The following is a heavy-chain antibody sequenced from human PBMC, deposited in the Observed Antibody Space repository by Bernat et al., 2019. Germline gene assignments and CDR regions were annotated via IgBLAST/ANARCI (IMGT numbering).Heavy chain of an antibody. V-gene: IGHV1-2*04. CDR3: ARDRGYQLDYYYMDV. CDR1: GYTFTGYY. J-gene: IGHJ6*03. CDR2: INPNSGGT. D-gene: IGHD2-2*01. Sequence: QVQLVQSGAEVKKPGASVKVSCKASGYTFTGYYMHWVRQAPGQGLEWMGWINPNSGGTNYAQKFQGWVTMTRDTSVSTAYMELSRLRSDDTAVYYCARDRGYQLDYYYMDVWGKGTTVTVSS.